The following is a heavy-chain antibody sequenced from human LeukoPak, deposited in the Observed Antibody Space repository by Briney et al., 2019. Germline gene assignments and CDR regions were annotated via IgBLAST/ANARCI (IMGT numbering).Heavy chain of an antibody. CDR1: GGSISSSSYY. V-gene: IGHV4-39*01. CDR2: IYYSGST. Sequence: PSETLSLTCTVSGGSISSSSYYWGWIRQPPGKGLEWIGSIYYSGSTYYNPSLKSRVTISVDTSKNQFSLKLSSVTAADTAVYYCARGSFGGAPYWFDPWGQGTLVTVSS. J-gene: IGHJ5*02. CDR3: ARGSFGGAPYWFDP. D-gene: IGHD3-16*01.